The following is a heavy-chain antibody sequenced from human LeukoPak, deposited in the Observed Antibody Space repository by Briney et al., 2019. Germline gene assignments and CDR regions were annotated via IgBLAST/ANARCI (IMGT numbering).Heavy chain of an antibody. J-gene: IGHJ6*03. D-gene: IGHD2-2*01. CDR1: GFTFSDYY. CDR3: ARGSGCSSTSCYYYYYMDV. Sequence: GGSLRLSCAASGFTFSDYYMSWIRQAPGKGLEWVSYISRSGSTIYYADSVKGRFTISRDNAKNSLYLQMNSLRAEDTAVYYCARGSGCSSTSCYYYYYMDVWGKGTTVTISS. CDR2: ISRSGSTI. V-gene: IGHV3-11*04.